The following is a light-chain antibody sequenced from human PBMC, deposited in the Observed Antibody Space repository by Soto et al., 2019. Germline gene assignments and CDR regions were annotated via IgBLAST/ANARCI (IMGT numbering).Light chain of an antibody. V-gene: IGLV7-46*01. Sequence: QAVVTQEPSLTVSQGGTVTLPCASSTGAVTNGHYPYWFQQKPGQAPRTLIYDTTNRHSWTPARFSGSLLGGKAALTLSGAQPEDEAEYYCLLSYNGPYVFGTGTKVTVL. J-gene: IGLJ1*01. CDR3: LLSYNGPYV. CDR1: TGAVTNGHY. CDR2: DTT.